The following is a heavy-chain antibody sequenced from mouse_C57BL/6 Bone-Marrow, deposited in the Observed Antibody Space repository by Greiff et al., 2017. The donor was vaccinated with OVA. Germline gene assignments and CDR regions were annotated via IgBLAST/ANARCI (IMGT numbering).Heavy chain of an antibody. J-gene: IGHJ3*01. V-gene: IGHV1-82*01. CDR3: AARQLRLLFAY. CDR1: GYAFSSSW. Sequence: VQLQQSGPELVKPGASVKISCKASGYAFSSSWMNWVKQRPGKGLEWIGRIYPGDGDTNYNGKFKGKATLTADKSSSTAYMQLSSLTSEDSAVYFCAARQLRLLFAYWGQGTLVTVSA. D-gene: IGHD3-2*02. CDR2: IYPGDGDT.